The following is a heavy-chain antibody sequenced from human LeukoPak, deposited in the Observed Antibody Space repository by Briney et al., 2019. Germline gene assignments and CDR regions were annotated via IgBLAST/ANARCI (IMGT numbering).Heavy chain of an antibody. Sequence: PGRSLRLSCAASGLTFSSYWMHWVCHAPEKRLVWVSRINSDGSSTSYADSVKGRFTISRDNAKNTLYLQMNSLRAEDTAVYCCARAIFGVVDDAFDIWGQGTMVTVSS. J-gene: IGHJ3*02. V-gene: IGHV3-74*01. D-gene: IGHD3-3*01. CDR3: ARAIFGVVDDAFDI. CDR1: GLTFSSYW. CDR2: INSDGSST.